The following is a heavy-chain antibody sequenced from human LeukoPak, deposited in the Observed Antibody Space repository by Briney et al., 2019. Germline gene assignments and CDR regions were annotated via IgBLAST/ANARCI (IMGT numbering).Heavy chain of an antibody. J-gene: IGHJ4*02. D-gene: IGHD3-10*01. V-gene: IGHV1-18*01. CDR3: ARGSNYYGSGSYYLDY. Sequence: ASVKVSCKASGYTFTNFGISWVRQAPGQGLEWMGWISAYNGNTNYVQKLQGRVTMTTDTSTSTAYMELRSLRSDDTAVYYCARGSNYYGSGSYYLDYWGQGTLVTVSS. CDR1: GYTFTNFG. CDR2: ISAYNGNT.